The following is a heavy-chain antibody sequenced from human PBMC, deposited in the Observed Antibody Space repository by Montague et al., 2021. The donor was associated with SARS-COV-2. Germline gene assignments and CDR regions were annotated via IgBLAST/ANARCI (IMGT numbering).Heavy chain of an antibody. CDR3: AREDSWNWFDP. CDR1: GGSISSDY. Sequence: SETLSLTCSVSGGSISSDYWCWIRQSPGQGMEWNGNIYFRGTTNNNYSLKSRVTFSVDTYKDQFSLKLIPVTAADTAVYFCAREDSWNWFDPWGQGVLVTVSS. CDR2: IYFRGTT. V-gene: IGHV4-59*01. J-gene: IGHJ5*02. D-gene: IGHD3-22*01.